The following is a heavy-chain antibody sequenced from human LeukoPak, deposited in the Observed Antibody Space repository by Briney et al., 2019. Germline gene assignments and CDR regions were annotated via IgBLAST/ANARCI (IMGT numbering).Heavy chain of an antibody. CDR3: ARDPGFSSFDY. D-gene: IGHD3-3*02. CDR1: TLPFSTYW. CDR2: INQDGSVK. Sequence: GGSLRLSCAASTLPFSTYWMTWVRQAPGKGPEFVANINQDGSVKNYVDSVKGRFTISRDNAKNSLYLQMNRLRADDTAVYYCARDPGFSSFDYWGQGTLVTVSS. V-gene: IGHV3-7*01. J-gene: IGHJ4*02.